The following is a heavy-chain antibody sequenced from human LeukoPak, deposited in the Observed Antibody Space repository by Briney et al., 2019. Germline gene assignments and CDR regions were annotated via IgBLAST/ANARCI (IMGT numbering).Heavy chain of an antibody. J-gene: IGHJ4*02. CDR3: ARFEIDSLGAFY. Sequence: GGSLRLSCAASGFTFSSYSMNWVRQAPGKGLEWVSYISSSSTIYYADSVKGRFTISRDNAKNSLYLQMNSLRAEDTAVYYCARFEIDSLGAFYWGQGTLVTVSS. CDR1: GFTFSSYS. D-gene: IGHD3-10*01. V-gene: IGHV3-48*04. CDR2: ISSSSTI.